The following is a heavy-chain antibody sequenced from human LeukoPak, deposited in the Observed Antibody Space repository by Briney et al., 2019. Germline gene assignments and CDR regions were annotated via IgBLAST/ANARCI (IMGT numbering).Heavy chain of an antibody. D-gene: IGHD1-1*01. CDR3: ARVSGRLERQSDLDY. J-gene: IGHJ4*02. Sequence: GGSLRLSCAASGFTFASYSMNWVRQAPGKGLEWVSSISGDSTYIYNAGSVKGRFTISRDNAQASLYLQVISLRADDTAVYYCARVSGRLERQSDLDYWGRGTLVIVSS. CDR1: GFTFASYS. CDR2: ISGDSTYI. V-gene: IGHV3-21*01.